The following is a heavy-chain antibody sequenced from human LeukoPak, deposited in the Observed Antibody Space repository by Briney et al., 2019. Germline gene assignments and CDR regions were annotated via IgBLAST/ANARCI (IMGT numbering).Heavy chain of an antibody. Sequence: GASVKVSCKASGFTFTDSVMQWVRQARGQRLEWIGWIVVGSGNTNYAQKFQERVAITRDMSTSTAYMGLSSLRSEDTAVYYCAAVTSYDTSGYYYEGNAFDIWGQGTLVTVSS. V-gene: IGHV1-58*02. J-gene: IGHJ3*02. D-gene: IGHD3-22*01. CDR2: IVVGSGNT. CDR1: GFTFTDSV. CDR3: AAVTSYDTSGYYYEGNAFDI.